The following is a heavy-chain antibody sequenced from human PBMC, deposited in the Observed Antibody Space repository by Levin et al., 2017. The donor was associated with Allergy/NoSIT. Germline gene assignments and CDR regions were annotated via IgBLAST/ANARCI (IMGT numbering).Heavy chain of an antibody. J-gene: IGHJ5*02. D-gene: IGHD6-13*01. V-gene: IGHV6-1*01. CDR2: IYYRSKWFK. Sequence: SQTLSLTCAISGDSVSSTTAVWNWIRQSPSRGLEWLGRIYYRSKWFKDYAVSLKSRITINPDTSRNQFSLQLNSVSPEDTAVYYCARVPQKRVSWSWFDPWGQGTLVTVSS. CDR1: GDSVSSTTAV. CDR3: ARVPQKRVSWSWFDP.